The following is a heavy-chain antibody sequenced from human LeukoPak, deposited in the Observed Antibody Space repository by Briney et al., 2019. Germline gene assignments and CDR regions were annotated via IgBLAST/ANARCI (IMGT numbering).Heavy chain of an antibody. CDR3: ALATSYYYYMDV. Sequence: ASVKVSCKASGGTFSSYAISWVRQAPGQGLEWMGWINPNSGGTNYAQKFQGRVTMTRDTSISTAYMELSRLRSDDTAVYYCALATSYYYYMDVWGKGTTVTVSS. V-gene: IGHV1-2*02. CDR1: GGTFSSYA. CDR2: INPNSGGT. J-gene: IGHJ6*03.